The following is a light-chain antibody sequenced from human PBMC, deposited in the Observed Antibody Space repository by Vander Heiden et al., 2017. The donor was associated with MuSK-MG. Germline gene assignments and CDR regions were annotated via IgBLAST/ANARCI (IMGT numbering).Light chain of an antibody. Sequence: DIQMTPSPSSLSATVGDRVTITCRARQSISTFLNWYQQKPGKAPKLLIYDATSIQSGVPSRFSGSESGTEFSLTVSSLQPEDFATYYCQQRNSSPYTFGQGTKVXIK. J-gene: IGKJ2*01. CDR1: QSISTF. V-gene: IGKV1-39*01. CDR2: DAT. CDR3: QQRNSSPYT.